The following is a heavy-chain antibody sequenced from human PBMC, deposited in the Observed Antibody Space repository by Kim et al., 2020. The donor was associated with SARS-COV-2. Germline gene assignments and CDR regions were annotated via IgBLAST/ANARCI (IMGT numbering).Heavy chain of an antibody. Sequence: GESLKISCKGSGYSFTSYWIGWVRQMPGKGLEWMGIIYPGDSDTIYSPSFQGQVTISADKSISTAYLQWSSLKASDTAMYYCARTPSGYRVRYYYDSSGRGGFDYWGQGTLVTVSS. D-gene: IGHD3-22*01. CDR1: GYSFTSYW. J-gene: IGHJ4*02. CDR3: ARTPSGYRVRYYYDSSGRGGFDY. V-gene: IGHV5-51*01. CDR2: IYPGDSDT.